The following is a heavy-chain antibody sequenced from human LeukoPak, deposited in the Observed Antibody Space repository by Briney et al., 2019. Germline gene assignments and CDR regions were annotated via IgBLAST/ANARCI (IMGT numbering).Heavy chain of an antibody. D-gene: IGHD6-13*01. Sequence: SETLSLTCTVSGGSISSYYWSWIRQPPGKGLEWIGYIYYSGSTNYNPSLKSRVTISVDTSKNQFSLKLSSVTAADTAVYYCARVAAAAGPINPWGQGTLVTVSS. CDR3: ARVAAAAGPINP. V-gene: IGHV4-59*01. J-gene: IGHJ5*02. CDR2: IYYSGST. CDR1: GGSISSYY.